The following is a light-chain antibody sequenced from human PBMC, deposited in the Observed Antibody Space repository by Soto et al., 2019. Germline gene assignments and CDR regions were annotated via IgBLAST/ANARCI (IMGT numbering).Light chain of an antibody. CDR1: QTISSR. CDR3: QQYDTWPHR. Sequence: EVVMTQSPGTLSVSPGETATLTCTASQTISSRLAWYQHNPGQAPRLLIYDASSRATGVPSRFSGSGSATDFTLTITSLQSEDFVFYYCQQYDTWPHRFGPGTKVDFK. J-gene: IGKJ3*01. V-gene: IGKV3-15*01. CDR2: DAS.